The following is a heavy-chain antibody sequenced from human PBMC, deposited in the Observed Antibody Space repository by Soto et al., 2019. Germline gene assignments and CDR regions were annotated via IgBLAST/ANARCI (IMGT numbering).Heavy chain of an antibody. CDR2: VYYTGST. V-gene: IGHV4-59*01. CDR3: ARSVAVPGAHIDY. D-gene: IGHD6-19*01. J-gene: IGHJ4*02. CDR1: GGSISGSY. Sequence: SETLSLTCSVSGGSISGSYWSWIRQSPGKGLEWLGYVYYTGSTNYSPSLRSRVSISIDTSKNEFSLRLSSVTAADTAVYFCARSVAVPGAHIDYWGQGTQVTVSS.